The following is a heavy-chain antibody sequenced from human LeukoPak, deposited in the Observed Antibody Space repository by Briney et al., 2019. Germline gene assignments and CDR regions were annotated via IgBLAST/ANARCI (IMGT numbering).Heavy chain of an antibody. CDR1: GYTFTGYY. D-gene: IGHD2-2*01. J-gene: IGHJ4*02. Sequence: ASVKVSCKASGYTFTGYYMHWVRQAPGQGLEWMGWINPNRGGTNYAQKFQGRVTMTRDTSISTAYMELSRLRSDDTAVYYCASLVVVPAATGDYFDYWGQGTLVTVSS. V-gene: IGHV1-2*02. CDR2: INPNRGGT. CDR3: ASLVVVPAATGDYFDY.